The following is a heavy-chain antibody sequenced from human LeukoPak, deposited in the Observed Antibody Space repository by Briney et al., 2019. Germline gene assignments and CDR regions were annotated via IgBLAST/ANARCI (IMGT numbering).Heavy chain of an antibody. V-gene: IGHV3-30-3*01. Sequence: GGSLRLSCAASGFTFSNAWMSWVRQAPGKGLEWVAVISYDGSNKYYADSVKGRFTISRDNSKNTLYLQMNSLRAEDTAVYYCARGRTYFDYWGQGTLVTVSS. J-gene: IGHJ4*02. CDR3: ARGRTYFDY. CDR1: GFTFSNAW. CDR2: ISYDGSNK.